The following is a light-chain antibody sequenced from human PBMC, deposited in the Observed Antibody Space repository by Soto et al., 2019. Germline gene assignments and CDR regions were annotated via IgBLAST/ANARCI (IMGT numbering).Light chain of an antibody. Sequence: QSALTQPASVSGSPGQSITISCAGTSADIGAVNYVSWYQQYPGKAPKLLIYDVSNRTSGVSTRFSASKSANTASLTISGLQADDEADYYCSSYSSSSALVFGGGTKVPVL. CDR3: SSYSSSSALV. J-gene: IGLJ2*01. CDR2: DVS. CDR1: SADIGAVNY. V-gene: IGLV2-14*01.